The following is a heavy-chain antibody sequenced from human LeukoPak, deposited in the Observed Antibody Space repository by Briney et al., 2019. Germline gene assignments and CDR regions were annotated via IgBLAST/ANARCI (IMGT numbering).Heavy chain of an antibody. V-gene: IGHV3-7*01. D-gene: IGHD3-16*01. Sequence: QAGVSLRLSCAASRFTFSYYWMTWVRQAPGKGVEWVANIKQDASDKHYADSVKGRFTTSRGNAKNSLYLQMNSLRVEDTAVYYCLGGVAADYWGRGTLVTVSS. J-gene: IGHJ4*02. CDR3: LGGVAADY. CDR1: RFTFSYYW. CDR2: IKQDASDK.